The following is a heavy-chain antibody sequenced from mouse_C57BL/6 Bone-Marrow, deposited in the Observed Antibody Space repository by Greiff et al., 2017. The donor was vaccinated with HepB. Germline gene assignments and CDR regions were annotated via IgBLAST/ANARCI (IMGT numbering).Heavy chain of an antibody. Sequence: VQLQHSGAELVKPGASVKISCKASGYAFSSYWMNWVKQRPGKGLEWIGQIYPGDGDTNYNGKFKGKATLTADKSSSTAYMQLSSLTSEDSAVYFCARGGWDGAWFAYWGQGTLVTVSA. CDR3: ARGGWDGAWFAY. CDR1: GYAFSSYW. D-gene: IGHD4-1*01. V-gene: IGHV1-80*01. J-gene: IGHJ3*01. CDR2: IYPGDGDT.